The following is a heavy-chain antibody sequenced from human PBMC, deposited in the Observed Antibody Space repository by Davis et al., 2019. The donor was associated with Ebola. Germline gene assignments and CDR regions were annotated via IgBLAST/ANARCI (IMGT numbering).Heavy chain of an antibody. CDR1: GFTFSRYG. V-gene: IGHV3-30*18. D-gene: IGHD6-19*01. CDR3: AKVGPYSTGWYYFDY. J-gene: IGHJ4*02. Sequence: GGSLRLSCAASGFTFSRYGMHWVRQAPGKGLEWVAVISYDGSNKYYADSVKGRFTISRDNSKNTMYLQMTSLRAEDTAVYYCAKVGPYSTGWYYFDYWGQGTLVTVSP. CDR2: ISYDGSNK.